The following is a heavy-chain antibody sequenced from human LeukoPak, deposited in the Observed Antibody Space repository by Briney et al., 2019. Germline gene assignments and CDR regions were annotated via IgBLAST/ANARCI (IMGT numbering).Heavy chain of an antibody. V-gene: IGHV4-39*01. J-gene: IGHJ3*02. CDR1: GGSISSSSYY. CDR2: SYYSGST. Sequence: SETLSLTCTVSGGSISSSSYYWGWVRQPPGKGLEWIGSSYYSGSTYYNPSLKSRVTISVDTSKNQFSLKLSSVTAADTAVYYCARLRAFDAFDIWGQGTMVTVSS. CDR3: ARLRAFDAFDI.